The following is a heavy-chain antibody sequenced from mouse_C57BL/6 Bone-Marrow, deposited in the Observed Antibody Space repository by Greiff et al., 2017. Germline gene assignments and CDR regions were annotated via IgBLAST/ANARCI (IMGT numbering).Heavy chain of an antibody. CDR2: IYPGDGDT. V-gene: IGHV1-80*01. CDR1: GYAFSSYW. D-gene: IGHD3-2*02. J-gene: IGHJ2*01. CDR3: ARCLGSSGYYFDY. Sequence: VKLQESGAELVKPGASVKISCKASGYAFSSYWMNWVKQRPGKGLEWIGQIYPGDGDTNYNGKFKGKATLTADKSSSTAYMQLSSLTSEDSAVYFCARCLGSSGYYFDYWGQGTTLTVSS.